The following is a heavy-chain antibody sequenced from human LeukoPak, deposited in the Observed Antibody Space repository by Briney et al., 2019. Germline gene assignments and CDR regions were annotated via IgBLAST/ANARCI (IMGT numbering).Heavy chain of an antibody. CDR2: ISSSGSTI. V-gene: IGHV3-11*01. Sequence: SGGSLRLSCAASGFTFSDYYMSWIRHPPGKGMVWVSYISSSGSTIYYAESVKGRFTISRDNAKNSLYLQMNSLRAEDTAVYYCARDRRRYYGSGSYYPDYWGQGTLVTVSS. D-gene: IGHD3-10*01. CDR1: GFTFSDYY. CDR3: ARDRRRYYGSGSYYPDY. J-gene: IGHJ4*02.